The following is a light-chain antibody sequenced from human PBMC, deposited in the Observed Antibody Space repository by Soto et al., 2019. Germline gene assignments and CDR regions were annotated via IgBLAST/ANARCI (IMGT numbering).Light chain of an antibody. Sequence: QSALTQPPSASGSPGQSVTISCTGTSSDVGGYNYVSWYQQHPGRAPKLMIYEVSKRPSGVPDRFSGSKSGNTASLTVSGLQAEDEADYYCSSYTRQYTPSYVFGTGTKLTVL. J-gene: IGLJ1*01. CDR3: SSYTRQYTPSYV. V-gene: IGLV2-8*01. CDR1: SSDVGGYNY. CDR2: EVS.